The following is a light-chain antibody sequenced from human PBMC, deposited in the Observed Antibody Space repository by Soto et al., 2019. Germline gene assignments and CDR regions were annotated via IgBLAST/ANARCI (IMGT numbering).Light chain of an antibody. J-gene: IGKJ3*01. CDR1: QSVSTY. V-gene: IGKV3-20*01. CDR3: QQHGGSPLFT. Sequence: EIVLTQSPGTLSLSPGERATLSCRASQSVSTYLAWYQQKPGQAPRLLIYGASSRATGIPDRFSGSGSGTDFTLTISRLEPEDFAVYYCQQHGGSPLFTFGPGTKVDIK. CDR2: GAS.